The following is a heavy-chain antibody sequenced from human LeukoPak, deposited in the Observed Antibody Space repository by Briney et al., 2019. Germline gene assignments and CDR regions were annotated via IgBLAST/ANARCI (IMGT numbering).Heavy chain of an antibody. Sequence: SETLSLTCTVSGGSISGTYYWGWIRQPPGKGLEWISYIYYTGTTDSNPSLKSRVTISLDTSKNQFSLKLSSVTAADTAVYYCARDPAKEMATPFDYWGQGTLVTVSS. D-gene: IGHD5-24*01. V-gene: IGHV4-59*12. J-gene: IGHJ4*02. CDR2: IYYTGTT. CDR3: ARDPAKEMATPFDY. CDR1: GGSISGTYY.